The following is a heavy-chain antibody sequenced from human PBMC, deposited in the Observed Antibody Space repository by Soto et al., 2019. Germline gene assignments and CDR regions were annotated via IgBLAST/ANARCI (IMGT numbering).Heavy chain of an antibody. V-gene: IGHV4-31*03. Sequence: SETLSLTCTVSGGSISSGGYYRSWIRQHPGKGLEWIGYIYYSGSTYYNPSLKSRVTISVDTSKNQFSLKLSSVTAADTAVYYCARENQVSWVYYYGMDVWGQGTTVTVSS. CDR2: IYYSGST. CDR1: GGSISSGGYY. D-gene: IGHD2-2*01. J-gene: IGHJ6*02. CDR3: ARENQVSWVYYYGMDV.